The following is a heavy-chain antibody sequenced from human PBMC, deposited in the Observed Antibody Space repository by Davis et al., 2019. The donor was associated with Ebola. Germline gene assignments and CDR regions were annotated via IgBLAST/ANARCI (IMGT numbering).Heavy chain of an antibody. CDR3: ARDRGHSSGSYFDY. CDR1: GGSISSSSYY. J-gene: IGHJ4*02. CDR2: INHSGST. Sequence: MPSETLSLTCTVSGGSISSSSYYWGWIRQPPGKGLEWIGEINHSGSTNYNPSLKSRVTISVDTSKNQFSLKLSSVTAADTAVYYCARDRGHSSGSYFDYWGQGTLVTVSS. V-gene: IGHV4-39*07. D-gene: IGHD3-22*01.